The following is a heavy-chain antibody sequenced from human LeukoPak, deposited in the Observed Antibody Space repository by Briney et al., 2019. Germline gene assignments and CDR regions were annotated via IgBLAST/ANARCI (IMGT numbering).Heavy chain of an antibody. CDR2: INPNSGAT. CDR3: ARMDRGVITNFDY. V-gene: IGHV1-2*02. Sequence: GASVKVSCKASGYTFTGYYMHWVRQAPGQGLEWMGWINPNSGATNYAQKFQGRVTMTRDTSISTAYMELSRLRSDDTAVYYCARMDRGVITNFDYWGQGTLVTVSS. D-gene: IGHD3-10*01. J-gene: IGHJ4*02. CDR1: GYTFTGYY.